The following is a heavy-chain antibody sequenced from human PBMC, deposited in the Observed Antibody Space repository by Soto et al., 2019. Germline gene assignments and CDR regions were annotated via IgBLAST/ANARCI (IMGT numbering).Heavy chain of an antibody. Sequence: QVQLQESGPGVVKPSQTLSLTCTVSGGSFSSGDYYWSRVRQPPGKGLEWIGYIYYTGSTFNNPSLKSRVSISIDTSKTQFSLKLRSVTAADTAVYYCARIHFGDEPSYYCYVMDVGGQGSTVTVSS. CDR2: IYYTGST. J-gene: IGHJ6*02. D-gene: IGHD4-17*01. V-gene: IGHV4-30-4*01. CDR1: GGSFSSGDYY. CDR3: ARIHFGDEPSYYCYVMDV.